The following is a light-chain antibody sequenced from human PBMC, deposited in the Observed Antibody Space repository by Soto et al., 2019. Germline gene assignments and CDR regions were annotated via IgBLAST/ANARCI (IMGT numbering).Light chain of an antibody. CDR1: SSDVGNYNY. J-gene: IGLJ1*01. CDR3: NPYTTRNTQYV. Sequence: QSALTQPASVSGSPGQSITISCTGTSSDVGNYNYVSWYQQHAGKAPQLLIYEVSHRPSGVSNRFSGSKSGNTASLTISGLQADDEADYSCNPYTTRNTQYVFGPGTKVTVL. CDR2: EVS. V-gene: IGLV2-14*01.